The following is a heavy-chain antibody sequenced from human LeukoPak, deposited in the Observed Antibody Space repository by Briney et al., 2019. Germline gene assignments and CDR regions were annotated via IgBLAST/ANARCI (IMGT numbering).Heavy chain of an antibody. J-gene: IGHJ1*01. CDR1: GFTFKDYV. D-gene: IGHD3-22*01. CDR3: VEESESGGYRYFRH. CDR2: ISWDGGNT. V-gene: IGHV3-43D*04. Sequence: GGSLRLSCAASGFTFKDYVMHWVRQAPGKGLEWVCLISWDGGNTYYADSVKGRFTISRDNSKNSLYLQMNSLRVEDTALYYCVEESESGGYRYFRHWGQGTLVTVSS.